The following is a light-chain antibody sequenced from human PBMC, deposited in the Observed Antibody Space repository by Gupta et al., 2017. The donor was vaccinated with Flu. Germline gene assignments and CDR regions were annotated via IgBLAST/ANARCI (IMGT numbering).Light chain of an antibody. J-gene: IGKJ1*01. V-gene: IGKV1-5*03. CDR1: QSINTW. CDR3: QQDDNYAWV. CDR2: KAS. Sequence: DIQMTQSPSILSASVGDRVTITCRPSQSINTWLAWYQQKPGRAPKLLIYKASSLESGVPSRFSGSGSGTEFTLTISSLQPDDSATYYCQQDDNYAWVFGQGTKVEIK.